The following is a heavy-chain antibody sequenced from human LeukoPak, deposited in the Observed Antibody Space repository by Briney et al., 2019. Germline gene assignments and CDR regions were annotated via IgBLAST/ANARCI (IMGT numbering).Heavy chain of an antibody. Sequence: ASVKVSCKASGGTFSSYAISWVRQAPGQGLEWMGIIIPILGIGKYAQKFQGRVTITADKSTSTAYMELSSLRSEDTAVCYCAKTATIVGASIDFDYWGQGTLVTVSS. CDR2: IIPILGIG. CDR1: GGTFSSYA. D-gene: IGHD1-26*01. CDR3: AKTATIVGASIDFDY. J-gene: IGHJ4*02. V-gene: IGHV1-69*04.